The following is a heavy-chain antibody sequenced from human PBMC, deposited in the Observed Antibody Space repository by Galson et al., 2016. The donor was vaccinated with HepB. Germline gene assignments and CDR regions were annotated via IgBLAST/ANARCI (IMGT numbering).Heavy chain of an antibody. V-gene: IGHV4-4*02. CDR2: IYHSGDT. Sequence: SETLSLTCTVSGGSISSTTNWWSWVRQSPGQGLEWIGEIYHSGDTNYNPSLKSRATISVDTSRNQFSLSLSSVTAADTAVYYCARDCTGGTRKFAGYDAFDIWGQGTTVTVSS. CDR1: GGSISSTTNW. CDR3: ARDCTGGTRKFAGYDAFDI. D-gene: IGHD2-8*02. J-gene: IGHJ3*02.